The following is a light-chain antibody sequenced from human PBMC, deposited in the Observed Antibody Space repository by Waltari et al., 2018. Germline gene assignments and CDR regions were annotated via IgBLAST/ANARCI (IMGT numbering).Light chain of an antibody. CDR3: CSYAGNYIWV. J-gene: IGLJ3*02. V-gene: IGLV2-23*02. CDR2: DVS. Sequence: QSALTQPASVSGSPGQSVTISCTGASSDIWRYDIVPWYQQHPGNAPKLIICDVSKRPSGVSDRFSGSKSGDTASLTISGLQFEDEADYYCCSYAGNYIWVFGGGTRLTVL. CDR1: SSDIWRYDI.